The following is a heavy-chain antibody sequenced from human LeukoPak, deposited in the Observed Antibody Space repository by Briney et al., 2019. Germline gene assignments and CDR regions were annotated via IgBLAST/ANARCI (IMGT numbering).Heavy chain of an antibody. CDR2: ISCSGSTI. CDR1: GFTFSSYE. D-gene: IGHD5-18*01. J-gene: IGHJ6*02. V-gene: IGHV3-48*03. Sequence: GGSLRLSCAASGFTFSSYEMNWVRQAPGKGLEWVSYISCSGSTIYYADSVKGRFTISRDNAKNSLYLQMNSLRAEDTAVYYCARDMEGYSYGFYYYYYGMDVWGQGTTVTVSS. CDR3: ARDMEGYSYGFYYYYYGMDV.